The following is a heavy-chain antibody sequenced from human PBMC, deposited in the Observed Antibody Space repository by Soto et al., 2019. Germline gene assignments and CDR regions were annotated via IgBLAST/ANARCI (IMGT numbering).Heavy chain of an antibody. CDR2: IWYDGSNK. J-gene: IGHJ3*01. D-gene: IGHD2-15*01. V-gene: IGHV3-33*01. Sequence: QVQLVESGGGVAQPGRSLRLSCTVSGFTFSGHAMHWVRQAPGKGLGWVTQIWYDGSNKYYAESVKDRFTISRDNSKNTLYLQTSRLTVQATALYYCARGMRGLATYALVVSGQG. CDR3: ARGMRGLATYALVV. CDR1: GFTFSGHA.